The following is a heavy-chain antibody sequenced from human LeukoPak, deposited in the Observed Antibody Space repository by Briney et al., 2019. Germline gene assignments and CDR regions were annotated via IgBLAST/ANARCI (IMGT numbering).Heavy chain of an antibody. CDR3: ARDSSEFRSLIPH. D-gene: IGHD2-21*01. CDR1: GGIFSNYA. CDR2: IIPIFGTA. Sequence: SVKVSCKASGGIFSNYAISWVRQAPGQGLGWMGGIIPIFGTANYAEKFRGRVTITADETTSTAYMGLSRLKSEDTAVYYCARDSSEFRSLIPHWGQGTLVTVSS. J-gene: IGHJ1*01. V-gene: IGHV1-69*13.